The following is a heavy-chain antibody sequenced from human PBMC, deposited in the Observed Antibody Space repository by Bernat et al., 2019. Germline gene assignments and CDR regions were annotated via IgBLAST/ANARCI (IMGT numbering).Heavy chain of an antibody. CDR3: ARDGDGNYDYIGGSNDY. J-gene: IGHJ4*02. CDR2: ISSSSSYI. CDR1: GFTFSSYS. V-gene: IGHV3-21*01. Sequence: EVQLVESGGGLVKPGGSLRLSCAASGFTFSSYSMNWVRQAPGKGLEWVSSISSSSSYIYYADTVKGRFTISRDNAKNSLYLQMNSLRAEDTAVYYCARDGDGNYDYIGGSNDYWGQGTLVTVSS. D-gene: IGHD3-16*01.